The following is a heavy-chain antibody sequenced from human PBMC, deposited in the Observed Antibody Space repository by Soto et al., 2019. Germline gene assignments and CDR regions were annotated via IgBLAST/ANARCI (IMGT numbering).Heavy chain of an antibody. J-gene: IGHJ6*02. V-gene: IGHV3-23*01. CDR3: TKDQFSSGWYNDYYYGMDV. Sequence: GGSLRLSCAASGFTFSNYGMSWVRQAPGKGLEWVSAITGNAGSTYYADPVKGRFTISRDNSRNTMYLQINNLRAEDTAVYYCTKDQFSSGWYNDYYYGMDVWGQGTTVTVSS. CDR2: ITGNAGST. CDR1: GFTFSNYG. D-gene: IGHD6-19*01.